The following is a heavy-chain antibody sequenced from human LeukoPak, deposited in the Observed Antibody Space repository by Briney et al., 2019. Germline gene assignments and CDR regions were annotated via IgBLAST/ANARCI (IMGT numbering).Heavy chain of an antibody. CDR2: IYHSGST. D-gene: IGHD6-13*01. CDR1: GGSISSGGYY. Sequence: SQTLSLTFTVSGGSISSGGYYWSWIRQPPGKGLEWIGYIYHSGSTYYNPSLKSRVTISVDRSKSQFSLKLSSVTAADTAVYYCARGGSSSWSYWYFDLWGRGTLVTVSS. CDR3: ARGGSSSWSYWYFDL. V-gene: IGHV4-30-2*01. J-gene: IGHJ2*01.